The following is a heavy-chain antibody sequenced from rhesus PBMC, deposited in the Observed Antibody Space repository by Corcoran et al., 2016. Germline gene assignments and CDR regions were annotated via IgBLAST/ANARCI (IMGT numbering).Heavy chain of an antibody. CDR1: GASISSYW. Sequence: QVQLQESGPGLVKPSETLSLTCTVSGASISSYWWSWIRQPPGKGLEWIGEINGNSGSTNYKPSLKSRVTISRDTSKNQFSLILSSVTAADSALYFCTTLIDSWGQGVLVTVSS. J-gene: IGHJ4*01. CDR3: TTLIDS. V-gene: IGHV4-80*01. CDR2: INGNSGST.